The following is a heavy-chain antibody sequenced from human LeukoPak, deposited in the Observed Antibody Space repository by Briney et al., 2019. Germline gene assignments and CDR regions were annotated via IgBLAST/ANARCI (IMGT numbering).Heavy chain of an antibody. Sequence: RGSLRLSCAASGFTFSSYAMHGVRQAPGKVLEWVAVISYDGSNKYYADSVRGRFTISRDNSKNTLYLQMNSLRAEDTAVYYCAREASLVVVVLDAFDIWGQGTMVTVSS. CDR1: GFTFSSYA. CDR2: ISYDGSNK. CDR3: AREASLVVVVLDAFDI. J-gene: IGHJ3*02. V-gene: IGHV3-30*04. D-gene: IGHD2-15*01.